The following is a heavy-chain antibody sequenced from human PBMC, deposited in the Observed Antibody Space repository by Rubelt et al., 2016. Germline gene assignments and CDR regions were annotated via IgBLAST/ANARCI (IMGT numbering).Heavy chain of an antibody. J-gene: IGHJ4*02. CDR1: GFIVSSKF. V-gene: IGHV3-53*04. CDR3: ARGGAAASFDY. CDR2: IYGDGRT. D-gene: IGHD6-13*01. Sequence: EVQLVESGGAFVQPGGSLRLSCVVSGFIVSSKFMTWVRQAPGKGLEWVSIIYGDGRTYYADSVKGRFTISRDYGGQALSRRMNRLRDEDTAVYYWARGGAAASFDYWGQGTQVTVSS.